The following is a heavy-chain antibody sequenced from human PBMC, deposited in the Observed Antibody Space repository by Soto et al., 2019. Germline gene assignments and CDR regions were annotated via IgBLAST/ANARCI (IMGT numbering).Heavy chain of an antibody. CDR3: ARGDSSYDY. D-gene: IGHD6-19*01. J-gene: IGHJ4*02. Sequence: VGSLRLSCAASGFTFSSYAMHWVRQAPGKGLEWVAVISYDGSNKYYADSVKGRFTISRDNSKNTLYLQMNSLRAEDTAVYYCARGDSSYDYWGQGTLVTVSS. V-gene: IGHV3-30-3*01. CDR1: GFTFSSYA. CDR2: ISYDGSNK.